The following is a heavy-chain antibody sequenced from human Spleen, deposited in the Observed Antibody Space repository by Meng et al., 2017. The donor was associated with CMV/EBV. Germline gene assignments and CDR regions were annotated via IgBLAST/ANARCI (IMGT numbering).Heavy chain of an antibody. Sequence: ASVKVSCKASGYTFTSYDINWVRQATGQGLEWMGWMNPNSGNTGYAQKFQGRVTMTRNTSISTAYMELSSLRSEDTAVYYCARGGYSYGWRDYYYYYGMDVWGQGTTVTVS. J-gene: IGHJ6*02. CDR3: ARGGYSYGWRDYYYYYGMDV. D-gene: IGHD5-18*01. CDR2: MNPNSGNT. V-gene: IGHV1-8*01. CDR1: GYTFTSYD.